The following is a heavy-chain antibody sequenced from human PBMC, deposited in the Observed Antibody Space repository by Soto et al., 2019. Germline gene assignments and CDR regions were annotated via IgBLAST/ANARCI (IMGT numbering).Heavy chain of an antibody. V-gene: IGHV1-69*01. CDR2: IIRIFNSA. J-gene: IGHJ4*02. D-gene: IGHD5-12*01. Sequence: QVQLVQSGAEGKRPGSSVKVSCKASGGTFNNYALSWVRQAPGQGLEWVGGIIRIFNSANYAQKFQGRVTITADDSTSTAYMELRSVRPDDTAVYYCAREVTVASYSFDFWGQGTLVTVSS. CDR3: AREVTVASYSFDF. CDR1: GGTFNNYA.